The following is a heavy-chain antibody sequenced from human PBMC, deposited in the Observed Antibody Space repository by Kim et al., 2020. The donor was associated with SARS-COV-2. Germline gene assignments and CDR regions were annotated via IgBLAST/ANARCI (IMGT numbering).Heavy chain of an antibody. D-gene: IGHD6-19*01. Sequence: NTRYSQKFQARGSIPRDTSATTAYLELSGLGSEDTAVYYCAREAVAGSFDYWGQGTLVTVSS. V-gene: IGHV1-3*01. J-gene: IGHJ4*02. CDR3: AREAVAGSFDY. CDR2: NT.